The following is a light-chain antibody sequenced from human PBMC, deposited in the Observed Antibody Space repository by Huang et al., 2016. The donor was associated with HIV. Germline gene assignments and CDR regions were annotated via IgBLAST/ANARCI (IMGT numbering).Light chain of an antibody. V-gene: IGKV4-1*01. CDR3: QQFYTTPLT. J-gene: IGKJ2*01. Sequence: DIVMTQSPESLAVSLGERATINCKSSQSVLYSSTNKNYLTWYQQKPGQPPKLLIYWASTRDSGVPDRFSGSGSGTDFTLTISSLRAEDVAVYYCQQFYTTPLTFGQGTKLEIK. CDR2: WAS. CDR1: QSVLYSSTNKNY.